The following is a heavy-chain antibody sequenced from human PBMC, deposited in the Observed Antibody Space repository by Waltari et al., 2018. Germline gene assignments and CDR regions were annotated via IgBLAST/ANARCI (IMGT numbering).Heavy chain of an antibody. CDR2: IVKGVIRT. CDR3: ARGLVGAIG. CDR1: GFTFFNYE. D-gene: IGHD1-26*01. V-gene: IGHV3-48*03. J-gene: IGHJ4*02. Sequence: EVQLVESGGDLVQPGGSLRLNCETSGFTFFNYELNWVRQAPGRGRGWMDKIVKGVIRTFYPAPVRGDFPTSEDTAKNSGYRQRNNWGVAASAFYYGARGLVGAIGGGQGTLVPV.